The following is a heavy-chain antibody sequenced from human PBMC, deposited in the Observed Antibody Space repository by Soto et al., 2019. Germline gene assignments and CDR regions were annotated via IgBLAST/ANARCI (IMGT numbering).Heavy chain of an antibody. CDR3: AKTIGPEHLTGTTRVNRFDP. Sequence: EVQLLESGGGLVQPGGSLRLSCAASGFTFSSYAMSWVRQAPGKGLEWVSAISGSGGSTYYADSVKGRFTISRDNSKNTLYLQMNGLRAEDTAVYYCAKTIGPEHLTGTTRVNRFDPWGQGTLVTVSS. J-gene: IGHJ5*02. V-gene: IGHV3-23*01. D-gene: IGHD1-7*01. CDR2: ISGSGGST. CDR1: GFTFSSYA.